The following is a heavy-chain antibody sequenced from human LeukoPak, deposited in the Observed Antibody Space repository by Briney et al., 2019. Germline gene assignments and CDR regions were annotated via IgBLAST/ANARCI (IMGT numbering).Heavy chain of an antibody. CDR3: AKGSSQYFDY. CDR1: GFTFSSYG. V-gene: IGHV3-33*06. Sequence: GRSLRLSCAASGFTFSSYGMHWVRQAPGKGLEWVAVIWYDGSNKYYADSVKGRFTISRDNSKDTLYLQMNSLRAEDTAVYYCAKGSSQYFDYWGQGTLVTVSS. CDR2: IWYDGSNK. J-gene: IGHJ4*02.